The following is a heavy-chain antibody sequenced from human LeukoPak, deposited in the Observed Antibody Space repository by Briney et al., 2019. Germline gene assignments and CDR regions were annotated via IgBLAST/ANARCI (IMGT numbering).Heavy chain of an antibody. J-gene: IGHJ4*02. CDR3: ARETPSSSSWYIDY. Sequence: GGSLRLSCAASGFTFSSHSMHWVRQAPGKGLEWVAVISYDGSNKYYADSVKGRFTISRDNSKNTLYLQMNSLRAEDTAVYYCARETPSSSSWYIDYWGQGTLVTVSS. D-gene: IGHD6-13*01. CDR2: ISYDGSNK. CDR1: GFTFSSHS. V-gene: IGHV3-30-3*01.